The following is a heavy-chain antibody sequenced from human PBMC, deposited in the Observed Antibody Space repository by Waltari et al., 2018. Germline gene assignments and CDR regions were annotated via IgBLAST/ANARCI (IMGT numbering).Heavy chain of an antibody. CDR3: ARRVPTTYYFDY. CDR2: IYYSGST. CDR1: GDPISKYY. J-gene: IGHJ4*02. D-gene: IGHD1-1*01. V-gene: IGHV4-59*01. Sequence: QVQLQESGPGLVKPSETLSPPCTVAGDPISKYYWSWIRQPPGKGLEWIGYIYYSGSTNYNPSLKSRVTMSVDTSKNQFSLKLSSVTAADTAVYYCARRVPTTYYFDYWGQGTLVTVSS.